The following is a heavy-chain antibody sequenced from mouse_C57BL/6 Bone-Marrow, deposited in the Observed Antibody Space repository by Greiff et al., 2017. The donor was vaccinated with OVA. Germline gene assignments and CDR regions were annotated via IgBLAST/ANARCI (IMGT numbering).Heavy chain of an antibody. D-gene: IGHD2-1*01. V-gene: IGHV5-17*01. CDR3: ARQLQAY. J-gene: IGHJ3*01. Sequence: EVKLVESGGGLVKPGGSLKLSCAASGFTFSDYGMHWVRQAPEKGLEWVAYISSGSSTIYYAATVKGRFTISRDNAKNTLFLQMTSLRSEDTAMYYCARQLQAYWGQGTLVTVSA. CDR1: GFTFSDYG. CDR2: ISSGSSTI.